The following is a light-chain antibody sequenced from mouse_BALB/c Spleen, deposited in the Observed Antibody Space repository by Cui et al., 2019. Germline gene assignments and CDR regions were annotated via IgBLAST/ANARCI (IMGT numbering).Light chain of an antibody. CDR1: SSVSY. V-gene: IGKV4-59*01. J-gene: IGKJ5*01. Sequence: QIVLTQYPAIMSASPVEKVTMTCSASSSVSYMHWYQQKSGTSPKRWIYDTSKLASGVPARFSGSGSGTSYSLTISSMEAEDAATYYCQQWSSNPLTFGAGTKLELK. CDR2: DTS. CDR3: QQWSSNPLT.